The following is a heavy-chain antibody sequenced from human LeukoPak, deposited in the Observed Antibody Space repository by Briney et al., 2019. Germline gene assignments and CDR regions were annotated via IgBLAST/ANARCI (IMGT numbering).Heavy chain of an antibody. D-gene: IGHD1-26*01. CDR1: GYTFNGHY. CDR2: INPNSGGT. CDR3: ARVFHSGTDAFDI. Sequence: RASVKVSCKASGYTFNGHYMHWVRQAPGQGLEWMGWINPNSGGTNYAQKFQGRVTMTRDTSISTAYMELSRLRSDDTAVYYCARVFHSGTDAFDIWGQGTMVTVSS. J-gene: IGHJ3*02. V-gene: IGHV1-2*02.